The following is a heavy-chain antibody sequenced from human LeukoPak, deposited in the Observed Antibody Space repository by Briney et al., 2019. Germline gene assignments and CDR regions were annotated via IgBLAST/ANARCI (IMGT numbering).Heavy chain of an antibody. CDR2: IYYSGST. CDR1: GVSISSGDYY. Sequence: KTSQTLSLTCTVSGVSISSGDYYWSWIRQPPGKGLEWIGYIYYSGSTYYNPSLKSRVTISVDTSKNQFSLKLSSVTAADTAVYYCARVSDYDILTGLGYWGQGTLVTVSS. D-gene: IGHD3-9*01. CDR3: ARVSDYDILTGLGY. V-gene: IGHV4-30-4*01. J-gene: IGHJ4*02.